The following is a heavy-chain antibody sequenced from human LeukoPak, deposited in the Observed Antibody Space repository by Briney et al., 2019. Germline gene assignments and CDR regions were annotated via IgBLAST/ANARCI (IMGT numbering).Heavy chain of an antibody. J-gene: IGHJ4*01. Sequence: SETLSLTCTVSGGSISSSDYYWAWIRQTPGRGLEWIGNIYNSGTTYYSPSLRRRITMSIDTSNNQFFLKLTSVTATDTAVYYCATRATWIGPVDYWGQGALVTVSS. V-gene: IGHV4-39*01. D-gene: IGHD5-12*01. CDR2: IYNSGTT. CDR3: ATRATWIGPVDY. CDR1: GGSISSSDYY.